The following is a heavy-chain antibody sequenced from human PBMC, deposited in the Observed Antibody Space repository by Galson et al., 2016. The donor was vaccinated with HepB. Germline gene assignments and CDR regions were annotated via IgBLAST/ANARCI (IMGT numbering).Heavy chain of an antibody. CDR2: IYPGDSDT. CDR3: ARQGVKTKPTDAFDM. D-gene: IGHD1-14*01. Sequence: QSGAEVKKPGESLKISCKAFAFSFSSYWIGWVRQMPGKGLECMGIIYPGDSDTSYSPAFQGQVTISADQSTSTAYLQWSSLEASDTAMYYCARQGVKTKPTDAFDMWGQGTMVTVSS. CDR1: AFSFSSYW. V-gene: IGHV5-51*01. J-gene: IGHJ3*02.